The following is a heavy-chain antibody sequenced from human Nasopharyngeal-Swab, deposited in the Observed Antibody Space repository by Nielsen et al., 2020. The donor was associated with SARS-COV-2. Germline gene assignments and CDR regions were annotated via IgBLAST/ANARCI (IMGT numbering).Heavy chain of an antibody. J-gene: IGHJ5*02. CDR2: INNRGDDT. V-gene: IGHV3-23*01. CDR1: GFPFSRHD. Sequence: GGSLRLSCAASGFPFSRHDMSWVRQAPGKGLEWVSTINNRGDDTHYVDSVRGRFTVSRDNSKNTLYLQMNSLRGEDTAIYYCVKDLAYDEVSWGQGTLVTVSS. D-gene: IGHD5-12*01. CDR3: VKDLAYDEVS.